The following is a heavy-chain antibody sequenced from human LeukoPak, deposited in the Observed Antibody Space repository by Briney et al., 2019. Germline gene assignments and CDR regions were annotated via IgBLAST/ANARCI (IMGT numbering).Heavy chain of an antibody. CDR3: AKDESMAAAARRYFDY. D-gene: IGHD6-13*01. CDR1: EFSVGSNY. J-gene: IGHJ4*02. Sequence: GGSLRLSCAASEFSVGSNYMTWVRQAPGKGLEWVSAISGSGGSTYYADSVKGRFTISRDNSKNTLYLQMNSLRAEDTAVYYCAKDESMAAAARRYFDYWGQGTLVTVSS. V-gene: IGHV3-23*01. CDR2: ISGSGGST.